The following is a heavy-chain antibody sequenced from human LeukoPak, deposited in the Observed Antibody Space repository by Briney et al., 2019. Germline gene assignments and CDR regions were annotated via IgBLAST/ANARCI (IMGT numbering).Heavy chain of an antibody. Sequence: GSLRLSCAASGFTFSSYGMHWVRQAPGKGLEWVAVIWYDGSNKYYADSVKGRFTISRDNSKNTLYLQMNSLRAEDTAVYYCVRDNPRQQGFAYWGQGTLVTVSS. CDR2: IWYDGSNK. V-gene: IGHV3-33*01. CDR3: VRDNPRQQGFAY. J-gene: IGHJ4*02. D-gene: IGHD6-13*01. CDR1: GFTFSSYG.